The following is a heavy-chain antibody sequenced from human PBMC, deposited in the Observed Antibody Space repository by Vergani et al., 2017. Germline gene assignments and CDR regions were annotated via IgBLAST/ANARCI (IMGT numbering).Heavy chain of an antibody. D-gene: IGHD1-26*01. CDR2: IYYSGST. Sequence: QVQLQESGPGLVKPSETLSLTCTVSGGSISSYYWSWIRQPPGKGLEWIGYIYYSGSTNYNPSLKSRVTISVDTSKNQFSLKLSSVTAADTAVYYCARVRRGGMGAFYYSDGMDVWGQGTTVTVSS. CDR3: ARVRRGGMGAFYYSDGMDV. J-gene: IGHJ6*02. CDR1: GGSISSYY. V-gene: IGHV4-59*12.